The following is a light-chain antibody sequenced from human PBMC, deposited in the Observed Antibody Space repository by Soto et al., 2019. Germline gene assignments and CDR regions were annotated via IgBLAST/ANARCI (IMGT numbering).Light chain of an antibody. V-gene: IGKV4-1*01. J-gene: IGKJ1*01. CDR1: QIVLYSSNNKNY. Sequence: DIVMTQSPDSLAVSLGERATINCKSSQIVLYSSNNKNYLAWYQQRPGQPPKLLIYWASTRESGVPDRFSGSGSGTDFTLTISSLQAEDVAVYYCQQYYSTPRTFGQGTKVEIK. CDR2: WAS. CDR3: QQYYSTPRT.